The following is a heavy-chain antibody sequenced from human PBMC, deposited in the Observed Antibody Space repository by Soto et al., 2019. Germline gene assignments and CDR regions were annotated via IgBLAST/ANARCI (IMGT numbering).Heavy chain of an antibody. CDR1: GSTFSSYA. CDR2: IIPIFGTA. Sequence: QVQLVQSGAEVKKPGSSVKVSCKASGSTFSSYAISWVRQAPGHGLAWMGGIIPIFGTANYAQKFHGRVTITADESTSTAYMELSRLISEDTAVYYCERRKCSSTICYQNWFERWGQGTLVTVSS. D-gene: IGHD2-2*01. J-gene: IGHJ5*02. CDR3: ERRKCSSTICYQNWFER. V-gene: IGHV1-69*01.